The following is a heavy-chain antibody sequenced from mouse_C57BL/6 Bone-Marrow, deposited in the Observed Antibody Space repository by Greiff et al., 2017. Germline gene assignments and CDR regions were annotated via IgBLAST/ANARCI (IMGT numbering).Heavy chain of an antibody. CDR3: ARDYRAYFDY. Sequence: EVPLQQSGPELVKPGASVKISCKASGYTFTDYYMNWVKQSHGKSLEWIGDINPNNGGTRYNQKFKGKATLTVDKSSSTAYMELRSLTSEDSAGYYCARDYRAYFDYWGQGTTLTVSS. V-gene: IGHV1-26*01. CDR1: GYTFTDYY. J-gene: IGHJ2*01. CDR2: INPNNGGT. D-gene: IGHD5-5*01.